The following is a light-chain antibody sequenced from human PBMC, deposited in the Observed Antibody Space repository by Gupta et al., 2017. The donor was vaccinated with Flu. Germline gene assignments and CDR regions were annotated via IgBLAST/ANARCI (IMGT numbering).Light chain of an antibody. CDR3: SSFTSTSSLDVV. V-gene: IGLV2-14*03. CDR2: DVN. Sequence: QSTLTQPASVSGSPGQSIPISCTGTSSDVGAYDFVSWYQHRPGKAPKLLIYDVNSRPSGVSNRFSAAKSGNTASLIITGLQDDDEADFYCSSFTSTSSLDVVFGGGTKLTVL. CDR1: SSDVGAYDF. J-gene: IGLJ2*01.